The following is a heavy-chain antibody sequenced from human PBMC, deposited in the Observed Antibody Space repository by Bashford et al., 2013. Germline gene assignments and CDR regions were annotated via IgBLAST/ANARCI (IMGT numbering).Heavy chain of an antibody. Sequence: VRQAPGKGLEWVSGIGTSTGTTYYAGSVKGRFSISRDNSKNMVYLQMNNLRADDTAVYYCALHPLYDSSGYSTLDAFDIWGQGTMVTVSS. CDR2: IGTSTGTT. CDR3: ALHPLYDSSGYSTLDAFDI. D-gene: IGHD3-22*01. J-gene: IGHJ3*02. V-gene: IGHV3-23*01.